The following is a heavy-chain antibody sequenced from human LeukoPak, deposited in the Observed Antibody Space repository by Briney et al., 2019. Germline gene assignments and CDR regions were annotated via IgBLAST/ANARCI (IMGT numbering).Heavy chain of an antibody. Sequence: SETLSLTCTVSGGSVSSGSYYWNWIRQPPGKRLEWIGYIYYSGSTYYNPSLKSRVTISVDTSKNQFSLKLSSVTATDTAVYYCASGGSSSWYRWFDPWGQGTLVTVSS. CDR3: ASGGSSSWYRWFDP. CDR1: GGSVSSGSYY. D-gene: IGHD6-13*01. V-gene: IGHV4-61*01. CDR2: IYYSGST. J-gene: IGHJ5*02.